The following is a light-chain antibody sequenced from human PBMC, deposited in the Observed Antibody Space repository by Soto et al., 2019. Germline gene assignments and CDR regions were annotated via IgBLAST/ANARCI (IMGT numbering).Light chain of an antibody. V-gene: IGKV1-5*03. Sequence: DIRMTQSPSTLFVSVGDRVTITCRAIQSIRRWLAWYQQKPGTVPKLLIYGESILESGDTPRFSGSRSGTEYTLTTSSLQPDDFTNYYCQQNNESFPYTFGQGNKLEIK. J-gene: IGKJ2*01. CDR2: GES. CDR1: QSIRRW. CDR3: QQNNESFPYT.